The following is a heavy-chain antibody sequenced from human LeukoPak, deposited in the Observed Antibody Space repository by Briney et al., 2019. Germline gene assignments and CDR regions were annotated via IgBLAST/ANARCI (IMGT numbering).Heavy chain of an antibody. V-gene: IGHV3-30-3*01. Sequence: PGGSLRLSCAASGFMFRNYATHWVRQVPGKGLEWVAGLSYDGTNKYHADSVKGRFTISRDNFNNTIFPQMNNLRSEDTAVYFCARDLEMIVGPRWGQGTQVTVSS. CDR1: GFMFRNYA. CDR3: ARDLEMIVGPR. CDR2: LSYDGTNK. D-gene: IGHD3/OR15-3a*01. J-gene: IGHJ4*02.